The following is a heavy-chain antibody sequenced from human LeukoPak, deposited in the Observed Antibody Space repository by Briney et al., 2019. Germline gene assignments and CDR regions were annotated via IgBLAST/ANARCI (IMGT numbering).Heavy chain of an antibody. CDR2: ISSSGSTI. Sequence: RTGGSLRLSCAASGFTFSDYYMSWIRQAPGKGLEWVSYISSSGSTIYYADSVKGRFTISRDNAKNSLYLQMNSLRAEDTAVYYCARVLMGYSGYDPYLDYWGQGTLVTVSS. V-gene: IGHV3-11*01. CDR1: GFTFSDYY. D-gene: IGHD5-12*01. CDR3: ARVLMGYSGYDPYLDY. J-gene: IGHJ4*02.